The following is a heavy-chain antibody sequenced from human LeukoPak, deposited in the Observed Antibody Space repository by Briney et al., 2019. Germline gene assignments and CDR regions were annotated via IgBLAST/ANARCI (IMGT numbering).Heavy chain of an antibody. D-gene: IGHD5-24*01. Sequence: GGSLRLSCAASGFTFSSAWMSWVRQAPGKWLEWVANVNQDGSGKYYVDSVKGRFTISKDNAKNSLYLQMNSLRAEDTAVYYCTSANYGPAYWGQGTLVTVSS. J-gene: IGHJ4*02. CDR2: VNQDGSGK. CDR1: GFTFSSAW. CDR3: TSANYGPAY. V-gene: IGHV3-7*01.